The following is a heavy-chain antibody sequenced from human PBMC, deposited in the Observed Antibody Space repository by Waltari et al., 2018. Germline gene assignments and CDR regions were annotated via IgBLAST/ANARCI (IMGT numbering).Heavy chain of an antibody. CDR2: ISSSSSTI. D-gene: IGHD3-9*01. Sequence: EVQLVESGGGLVQPGGSLRLSCAASGFTFSSYSMNWVRKAPGKGLEWVSYISSSSSTIYYADSVKGRFTISRDNAKNSLYLQMNSLRAEDTAVYYCARDRDILTDPSYYYYGMDVWGQGTTVTVSS. J-gene: IGHJ6*02. CDR3: ARDRDILTDPSYYYYGMDV. CDR1: GFTFSSYS. V-gene: IGHV3-48*01.